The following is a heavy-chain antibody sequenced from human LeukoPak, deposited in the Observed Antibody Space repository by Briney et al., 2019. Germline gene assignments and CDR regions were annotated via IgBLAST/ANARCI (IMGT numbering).Heavy chain of an antibody. CDR2: ISYDGSNK. CDR1: GFTFSNYA. D-gene: IGHD5-24*01. V-gene: IGHV3-30*04. Sequence: GGSLRLSCAASGFTFSNYAMHWVRQAPGKGLGWVAVISYDGSNKYYADSVKGRFTISRDNSKNTLYLQMNSLRAEDTAVYYCARVGVEMATIGAFDIWGQGTMVNVSS. J-gene: IGHJ3*02. CDR3: ARVGVEMATIGAFDI.